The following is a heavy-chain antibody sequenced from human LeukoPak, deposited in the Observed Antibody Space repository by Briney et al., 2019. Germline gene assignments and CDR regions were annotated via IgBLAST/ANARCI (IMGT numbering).Heavy chain of an antibody. CDR2: IYPGDSDT. V-gene: IGHV5-51*01. CDR1: GCSFTSYC. D-gene: IGHD5-12*01. Sequence: GGSPQISCKGSGCSFTSYCTGWVRQMPGEGLEGMGIIYPGDSDTRYSPSFQGQVTTSADKSIRTACLQWSGLKASDTAMYYCARGGYGGYGNYWGQGTLVTVSS. J-gene: IGHJ4*02. CDR3: ARGGYGGYGNY.